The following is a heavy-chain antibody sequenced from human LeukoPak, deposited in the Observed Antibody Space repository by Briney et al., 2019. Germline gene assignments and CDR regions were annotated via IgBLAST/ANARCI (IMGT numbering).Heavy chain of an antibody. J-gene: IGHJ6*02. D-gene: IGHD3-3*01. V-gene: IGHV3-30*04. Sequence: GGSLRLSCAASGFSFNMFPMHWVRQAPGKGLECVAVISYDGNNKYYADSVNGRFTISRDNSKNTLFLQMNSLRAEDTAVYYCAKDDYDFWSGYYNLLGYYYGMDVWGQGTTVTVSS. CDR2: ISYDGNNK. CDR3: AKDDYDFWSGYYNLLGYYYGMDV. CDR1: GFSFNMFP.